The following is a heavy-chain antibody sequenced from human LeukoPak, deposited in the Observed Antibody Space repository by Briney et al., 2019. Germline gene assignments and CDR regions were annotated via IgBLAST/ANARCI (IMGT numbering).Heavy chain of an antibody. D-gene: IGHD2-15*01. Sequence: TGGSLRLSCAASGFTFSSYAMSWVRQAPGKGLEWVSAISGSGGSTYYADSVKGRFTISRDNSKNTLYLQMNSLRAEDTAVYYCAKCRRSGGSWGNSLDYWGQGTLVTVSS. V-gene: IGHV3-23*01. CDR1: GFTFSSYA. CDR2: ISGSGGST. CDR3: AKCRRSGGSWGNSLDY. J-gene: IGHJ4*02.